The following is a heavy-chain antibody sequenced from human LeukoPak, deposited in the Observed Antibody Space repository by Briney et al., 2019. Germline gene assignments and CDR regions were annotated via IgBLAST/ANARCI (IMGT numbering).Heavy chain of an antibody. CDR1: GGSITSGGYY. Sequence: PSETLSPTCTVSGGSITSGGYYWSWIRQHPGKGLEWIGYIYYTGSTYYNPSLKSRVTISVDTSENQFSLKLSSVTAADTAVYYCARDSSGYYKLDYWGQGALVTVSS. D-gene: IGHD3-22*01. CDR3: ARDSSGYYKLDY. CDR2: IYYTGST. V-gene: IGHV4-31*03. J-gene: IGHJ4*02.